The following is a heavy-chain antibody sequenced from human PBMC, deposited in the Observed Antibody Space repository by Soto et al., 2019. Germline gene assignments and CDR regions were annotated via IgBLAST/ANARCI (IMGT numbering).Heavy chain of an antibody. CDR3: ARIMTVGYCSGGSCYNYYYMDV. Sequence: QLQLQESGPGLVKPSETLSLTCTVSGGSISSSSYYWGWIRQPPGKGLEWIGSIYYSGSTYYNPSLKRRVTISVDTSKNQFALKLSSVTAADTAVYYCARIMTVGYCSGGSCYNYYYMDVWGKGTTVTVSS. D-gene: IGHD2-15*01. J-gene: IGHJ6*03. CDR1: GGSISSSSYY. CDR2: IYYSGST. V-gene: IGHV4-39*01.